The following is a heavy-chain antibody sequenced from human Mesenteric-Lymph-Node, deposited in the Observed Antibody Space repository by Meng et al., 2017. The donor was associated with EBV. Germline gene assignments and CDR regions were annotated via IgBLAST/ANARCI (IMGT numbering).Heavy chain of an antibody. CDR3: ARAPPYYDFWSGDAY. CDR2: INTGNGNT. J-gene: IGHJ4*02. V-gene: IGHV1-3*04. D-gene: IGHD3-3*01. Sequence: QVQLVQSGDEVKKPGASMKVSCXASGYTFTNYPLHWVRQAPGQRLEWMGWINTGNGNTKYSQKFQGRVTITRDTSASTAYMELNSLTSEDTGVYYCARAPPYYDFWSGDAYWGQGTLVTVSS. CDR1: GYTFTNYP.